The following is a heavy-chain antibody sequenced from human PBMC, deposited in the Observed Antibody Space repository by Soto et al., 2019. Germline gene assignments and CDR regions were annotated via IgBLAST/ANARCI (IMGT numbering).Heavy chain of an antibody. D-gene: IGHD4-17*01. Sequence: QVQLVQSGAEVKKTGASVKVSCKASGYTFFGYYIHWVRQAPGQGLEWMGWINPNTGGSIYAQKCQGRVTMTSDTSISTAYMELTRLRSDDTAVFFCARRPYGDYLFDSGGQGTLVTVSS. CDR3: ARRPYGDYLFDS. CDR1: GYTFFGYY. CDR2: INPNTGGS. V-gene: IGHV1-2*02. J-gene: IGHJ4*02.